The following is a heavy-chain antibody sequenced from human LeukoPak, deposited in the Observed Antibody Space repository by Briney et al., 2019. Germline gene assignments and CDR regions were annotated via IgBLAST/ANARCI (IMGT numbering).Heavy chain of an antibody. D-gene: IGHD6-13*01. CDR2: ISGDGGST. Sequence: GGSLRLSCAASGFTFDDYAMEWVRQAPGKGLEWVSLISGDGGSTYYADSVKGRFTISRDNSKNSLYLQMKSLRTDDTALYFCAKAYSSSWYPYYGMDVWGQGTKVTVSS. CDR1: GFTFDDYA. J-gene: IGHJ6*02. CDR3: AKAYSSSWYPYYGMDV. V-gene: IGHV3-43*02.